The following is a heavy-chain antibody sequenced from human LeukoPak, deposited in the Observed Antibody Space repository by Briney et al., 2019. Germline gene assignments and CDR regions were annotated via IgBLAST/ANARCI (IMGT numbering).Heavy chain of an antibody. D-gene: IGHD2-15*01. CDR2: KYDGGST. Sequence: AETLTLTCAVSGGSFSNYCWSWVRQPAGKGLEWIGSKYDGGSTNYNPPVQSRVTMSVDTSKNQFSLKLRSVTAADTAVYASGRYCSADICTGGDSFDIWGQGTMVSVSP. J-gene: IGHJ3*02. CDR3: GRYCSADICTGGDSFDI. CDR1: GGSFSNYC. V-gene: IGHV4-59*10.